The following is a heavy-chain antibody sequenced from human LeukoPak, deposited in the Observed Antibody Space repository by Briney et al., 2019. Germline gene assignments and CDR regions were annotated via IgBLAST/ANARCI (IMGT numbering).Heavy chain of an antibody. Sequence: AASVKVSCKASGYTFTSYDINWVRQATGQGLEWMGWMNPNSGNTGYAQKFRGRVTMTRNTSISTVYMELSSLRSEDTAVYYCARGGIAAAGRGLDVWGKGTTVTVSS. D-gene: IGHD6-13*01. CDR1: GYTFTSYD. V-gene: IGHV1-8*01. CDR2: MNPNSGNT. CDR3: ARGGIAAAGRGLDV. J-gene: IGHJ6*04.